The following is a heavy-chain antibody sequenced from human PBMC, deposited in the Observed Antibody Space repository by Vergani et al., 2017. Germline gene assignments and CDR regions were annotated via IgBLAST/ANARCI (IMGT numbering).Heavy chain of an antibody. CDR2: IYYSGST. CDR3: ARDSRGYSCGPFDY. Sequence: QVQLQESGPGLVKPSETLSLTCTASGGSISSYYWSWIRQPPGKGLEWIGYIYYSGSTNYNPSLKSRVTISVDTSKNRFSLKLSTVTAADTAVYYCARDSRGYSCGPFDYWGQGTLVTVSS. CDR1: GGSISSYY. D-gene: IGHD5-18*01. V-gene: IGHV4-59*01. J-gene: IGHJ4*02.